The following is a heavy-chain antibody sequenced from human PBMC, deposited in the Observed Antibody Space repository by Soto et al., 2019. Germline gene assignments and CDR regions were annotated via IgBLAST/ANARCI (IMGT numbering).Heavy chain of an antibody. CDR3: ARVTTFYDILTSSYALNYFDY. Sequence: XGSLRLSCAAAGFSVTSNYMTWVRQAPGKGLECVSVIYAGGNTYYPDSVKGRFTISSDNSKNTLFLQMNNLRAEDTAIYYCARVTTFYDILTSSYALNYFDYWGHGPRVTVSS. CDR2: IYAGGNT. V-gene: IGHV3-53*01. CDR1: GFSVTSNY. J-gene: IGHJ4*01. D-gene: IGHD3-9*01.